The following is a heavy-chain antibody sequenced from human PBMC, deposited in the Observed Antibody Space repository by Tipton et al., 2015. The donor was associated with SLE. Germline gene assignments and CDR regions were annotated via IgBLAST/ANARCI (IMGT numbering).Heavy chain of an antibody. CDR1: GYSFTSYW. J-gene: IGHJ1*01. D-gene: IGHD2-2*01. CDR2: IYPGDSDT. Sequence: QLVQSGAEVKKLGESLKISCKGSGYSFTSYWIGWVRQMPGKGLEWMGIIYPGDSDTRYSPSFQGQVTNSADKSISTAYLQWSSLNASDPAMYYCASLYCSSTSCLKAEYFQHWGQGTLVTVSS. CDR3: ASLYCSSTSCLKAEYFQH. V-gene: IGHV5-51*03.